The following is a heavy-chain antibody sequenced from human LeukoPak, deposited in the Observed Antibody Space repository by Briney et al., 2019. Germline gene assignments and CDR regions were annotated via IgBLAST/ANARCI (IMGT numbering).Heavy chain of an antibody. D-gene: IGHD3-3*01. V-gene: IGHV4-39*07. CDR3: ARTITIFGALGYFDY. CDR2: IYYSGNT. Sequence: SETLSLTCTVPGGSISSSSYYWGWIRQPPGKGLEWIGSIYYSGNTYYNPSLKSRVTVSVDTSKNQFSLKLNSVTAADTAVYYCARTITIFGALGYFDYWGQGTLVTVSS. CDR1: GGSISSSSYY. J-gene: IGHJ4*02.